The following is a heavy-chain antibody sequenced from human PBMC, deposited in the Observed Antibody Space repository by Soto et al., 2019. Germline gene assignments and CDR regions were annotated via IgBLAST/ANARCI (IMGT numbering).Heavy chain of an antibody. D-gene: IGHD3-22*01. Sequence: QLQLQESGPGLVKPSETLSLTCTVSGGSISTSSYYWGWIRQPPGKGLEWIGSIYYSGSTYYNPSXXSRVXISVXXSXXXXXXXXXXXXXXXXXXXXXXXXXDSSGDYWGQGTLVTVSS. V-gene: IGHV4-39*01. CDR1: GGSISTSSYY. CDR3: XXXXDSSGDY. J-gene: IGHJ4*02. CDR2: IYYSGST.